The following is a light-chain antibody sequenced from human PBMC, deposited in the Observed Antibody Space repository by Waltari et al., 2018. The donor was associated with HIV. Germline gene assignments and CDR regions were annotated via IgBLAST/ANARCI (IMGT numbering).Light chain of an antibody. CDR2: GAS. CDR3: QQYGRS. CDR1: QSVGSSY. Sequence: EIGWTQSPAPRPWSPGEGATLSCRASQSVGSSYLAWYRQKPGQAPRLLIFGASGRATGLPDRFSGSGSGTDFTLTISRLEPEDFAVYYCQQYGRSFGGGTKVEIK. J-gene: IGKJ4*01. V-gene: IGKV3-20*01.